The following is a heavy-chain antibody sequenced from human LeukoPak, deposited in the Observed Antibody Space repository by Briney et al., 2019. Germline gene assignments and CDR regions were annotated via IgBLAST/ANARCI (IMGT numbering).Heavy chain of an antibody. CDR2: ISYDGSNK. D-gene: IGHD6-6*01. V-gene: IGHV3-30-3*01. CDR1: GFTFSSYA. J-gene: IGHJ4*02. Sequence: GGSLRLSCAASGFTFSSYAMHWVRQAPGKGLEWVAVISYDGSNKYYADSVKGRFTISRDNSKNTLYLQMNSLRAEDTAVYYCARSDPTREIAALDYWGQGTLVTVSS. CDR3: ARSDPTREIAALDY.